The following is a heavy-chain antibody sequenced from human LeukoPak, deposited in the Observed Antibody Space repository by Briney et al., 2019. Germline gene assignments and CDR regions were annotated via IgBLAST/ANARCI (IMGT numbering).Heavy chain of an antibody. CDR1: GGTFINHI. CDR3: ATRDGYGGHETYGYYMGV. CDR2: IITNLDAG. J-gene: IGHJ6*03. Sequence: ASVKVSCKFSGGTFINHIISWVRQAPGQGLEWKGGIITNLDAGHYAPKFQGRVTITADESTSTVYMEMSSLRSEDTAVFYCATRDGYGGHETYGYYMGVWGKGTTVTVSS. D-gene: IGHD5-12*01. V-gene: IGHV1-69*13.